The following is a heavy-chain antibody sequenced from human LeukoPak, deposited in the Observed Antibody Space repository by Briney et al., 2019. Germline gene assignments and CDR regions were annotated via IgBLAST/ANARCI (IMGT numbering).Heavy chain of an antibody. CDR2: ISSSSSTI. J-gene: IGHJ6*02. V-gene: IGHV3-48*02. D-gene: IGHD3-22*01. Sequence: GGSLRLSCAASGFTFSSYSMNWVRQAPGKGLEWVSYISSSSSTIYYADSVKGRFTISRDNAKNSLYLQMNSLRDEDTAVYYCARNGAIVVVTPEDYYYYGMDVWGQGTTVTVSS. CDR3: ARNGAIVVVTPEDYYYYGMDV. CDR1: GFTFSSYS.